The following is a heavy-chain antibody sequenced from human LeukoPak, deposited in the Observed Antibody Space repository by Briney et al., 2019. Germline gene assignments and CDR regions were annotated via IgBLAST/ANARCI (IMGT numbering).Heavy chain of an antibody. Sequence: SVKVSCKASGGTFRSFAINWVRQAPGKGLEWMGGIIPMINTPKYAQRFQGRVSITADESTSTGYMEVSSLRSEDTAVYYCAIFQGTYGDNDNDFWGQGTLVTVSS. CDR2: IIPMINTP. CDR3: AIFQGTYGDNDNDF. D-gene: IGHD4-17*01. V-gene: IGHV1-69*01. J-gene: IGHJ4*02. CDR1: GGTFRSFA.